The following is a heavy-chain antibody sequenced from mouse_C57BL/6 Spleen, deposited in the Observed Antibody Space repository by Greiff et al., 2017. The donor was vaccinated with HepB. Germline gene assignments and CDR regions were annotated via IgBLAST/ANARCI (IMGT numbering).Heavy chain of an antibody. D-gene: IGHD4-1*01. CDR1: GFTFSSYA. CDR3: ARDRTGTNDY. Sequence: EVMLVESGGGLVKPGGSLKLSCAASGFTFSSYAMSWVRQTPEKRLEWVATISDGGSYTYYPDNVKGRFTISRDNAKNNLYLQMSHLKSEDTAMYYCARDRTGTNDYWGQGTTLTVSS. V-gene: IGHV5-4*01. J-gene: IGHJ2*01. CDR2: ISDGGSYT.